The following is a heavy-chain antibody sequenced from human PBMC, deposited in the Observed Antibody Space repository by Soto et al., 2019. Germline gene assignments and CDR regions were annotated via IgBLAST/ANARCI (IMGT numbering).Heavy chain of an antibody. D-gene: IGHD3-10*01. CDR2: IIPILGTA. Sequence: SVKVSCKASGGTFSSYAISWVRQAPGQGLEWMGGIIPILGTANYAQQFQGRVTITADESTSTAYMELSSLRSEDTAVYYCARDGPPVVRGVYYRYRLDYWGQGTLVAVSS. CDR3: ARDGPPVVRGVYYRYRLDY. CDR1: GGTFSSYA. J-gene: IGHJ4*02. V-gene: IGHV1-69*13.